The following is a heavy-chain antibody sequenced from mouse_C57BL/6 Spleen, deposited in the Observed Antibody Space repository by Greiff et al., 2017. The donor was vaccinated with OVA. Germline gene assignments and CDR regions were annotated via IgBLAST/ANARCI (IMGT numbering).Heavy chain of an antibody. D-gene: IGHD3-2*02. V-gene: IGHV1-82*01. J-gene: IGHJ3*01. CDR3: ARGRGSGYGFAY. CDR2: IYPGDGDT. CDR1: GYAFSSSW. Sequence: QVHVKQSGPELVKPGASVKISCKASGYAFSSSWMNWVKQRPGKGLEWIGRIYPGDGDTNYNGKFKGKATLTADKSSSTAYMQLSSLTSEDSAVYFCARGRGSGYGFAYWGQGTLVTVSA.